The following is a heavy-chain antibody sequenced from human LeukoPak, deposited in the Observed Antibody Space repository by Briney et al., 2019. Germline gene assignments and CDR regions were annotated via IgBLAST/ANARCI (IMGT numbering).Heavy chain of an antibody. D-gene: IGHD3-10*01. CDR2: ISWDGGNT. Sequence: TGGSLRLSCAASGFTFDDYAMHWVRQAPGKGLEWVSLISWDGGNTYYADSVKGRFTISRDNSKNSLYLQMNSLRPDDTALYYCAKVRGVLLWFGELNYWGQGTLVTVSS. J-gene: IGHJ4*02. V-gene: IGHV3-43D*03. CDR1: GFTFDDYA. CDR3: AKVRGVLLWFGELNY.